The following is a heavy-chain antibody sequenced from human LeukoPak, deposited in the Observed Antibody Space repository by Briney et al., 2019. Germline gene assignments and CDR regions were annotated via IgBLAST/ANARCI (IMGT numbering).Heavy chain of an antibody. J-gene: IGHJ4*02. CDR3: ARAVLRYFDWFKGVAVFDY. CDR2: INHSGST. Sequence: SETLSLTCAVYGGSFSGYYWSWIRQPPGKGLEWIGEINHSGSTNYNPSLKSRVTISVDTSKNQFSLKLSSVTAADTAVYYCARAVLRYFDWFKGVAVFDYWGQGTLVTVSS. D-gene: IGHD3-9*01. CDR1: GGSFSGYY. V-gene: IGHV4-34*01.